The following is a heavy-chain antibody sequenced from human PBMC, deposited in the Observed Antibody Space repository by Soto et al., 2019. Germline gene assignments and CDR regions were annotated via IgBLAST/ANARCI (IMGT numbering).Heavy chain of an antibody. D-gene: IGHD2-8*01. CDR2: ISYDERKE. J-gene: IGHJ4*02. V-gene: IGHV3-30*03. Sequence: QVQLVESGGGVVQPGRSLRLPCVGSGFSNYGIQWVRQAPGKGLEWVAVISYDERKEFYADSVKGRFTLSRDDSKNTVYLQMNSLRTEDTAVYYCATKWQLKVFDYWGQGTLVTVSS. CDR1: GFSNYG. CDR3: ATKWQLKVFDY.